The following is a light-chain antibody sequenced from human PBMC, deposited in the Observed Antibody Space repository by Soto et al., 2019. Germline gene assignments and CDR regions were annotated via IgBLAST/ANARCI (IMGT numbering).Light chain of an antibody. CDR1: SSNIGSNT. CDR3: AAWDDSLNGRV. CDR2: RNN. Sequence: QSALTQPPSASGTPGQRVTISCSGSSSNIGSNTVNWYQQLPGTAPKVLIYRNNQRPSGVPDRFSGSKSGTSASLAISGLQSEDEADYYCAAWDDSLNGRVFGGGTKLTVL. V-gene: IGLV1-44*01. J-gene: IGLJ3*02.